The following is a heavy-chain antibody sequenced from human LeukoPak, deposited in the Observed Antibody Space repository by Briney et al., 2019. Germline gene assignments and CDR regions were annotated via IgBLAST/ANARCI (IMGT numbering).Heavy chain of an antibody. Sequence: GGSLRLSCAASGFTFSNAWMNWVRQAPGKGLEWVANIKQDGSEKYYVDSVKGRFTISRDNAKNSLYLQMNSLRAEDTAVYYCARTYYDFWSGYYRVISYYMDVWGKGTTVTVSS. J-gene: IGHJ6*03. D-gene: IGHD3-3*01. CDR2: IKQDGSEK. CDR3: ARTYYDFWSGYYRVISYYMDV. CDR1: GFTFSNAW. V-gene: IGHV3-7*01.